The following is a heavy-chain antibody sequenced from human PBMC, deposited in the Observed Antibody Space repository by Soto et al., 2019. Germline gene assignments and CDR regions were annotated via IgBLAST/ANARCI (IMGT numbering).Heavy chain of an antibody. Sequence: GGSLRLSCAVSGFTFSSYAMHWVRQAPGKGLEYVSAISSNGGSTYYADSVKGRFTISRDNSKNTLYLQMSSLRAEDTAVYYCVKGGGSSWYPTNYWGQGTLVTVSS. J-gene: IGHJ4*02. CDR2: ISSNGGST. CDR3: VKGGGSSWYPTNY. V-gene: IGHV3-64D*06. CDR1: GFTFSSYA. D-gene: IGHD6-13*01.